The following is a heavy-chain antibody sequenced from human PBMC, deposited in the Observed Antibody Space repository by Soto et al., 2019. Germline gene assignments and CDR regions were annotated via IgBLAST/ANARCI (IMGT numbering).Heavy chain of an antibody. V-gene: IGHV5-51*01. CDR1: GYSFTSYW. D-gene: IGHD3-22*01. Sequence: GESLKISCKGSGYSFTSYWIGWVRQMRGKGLEWMGIIYPGDSDTRYSPSFQGQVTISADKSISTAYLQWSSLKASDTAMYYCASQPQGGDSSGYWLRGGGAFDIWGQGTMVTVSS. CDR3: ASQPQGGDSSGYWLRGGGAFDI. J-gene: IGHJ3*02. CDR2: IYPGDSDT.